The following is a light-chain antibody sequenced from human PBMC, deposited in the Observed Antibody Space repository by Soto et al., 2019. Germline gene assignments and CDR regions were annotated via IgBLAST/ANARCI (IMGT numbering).Light chain of an antibody. Sequence: DIQMTQSPSSLSASVGDTVTITCRAGQTLKNYLNWYQHKPGKVPKLLIYAATSLQSGVPSRFAASASGTDFTLTIISLQPEDFGTYYCQQSYTSLQTFGQGTKVDIK. V-gene: IGKV1-39*01. CDR1: QTLKNY. CDR3: QQSYTSLQT. CDR2: AAT. J-gene: IGKJ2*01.